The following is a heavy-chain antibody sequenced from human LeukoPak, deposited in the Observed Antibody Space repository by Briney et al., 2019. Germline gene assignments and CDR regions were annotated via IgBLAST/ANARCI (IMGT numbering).Heavy chain of an antibody. D-gene: IGHD1-26*01. CDR3: TRELGGSYNDY. J-gene: IGHJ4*02. CDR2: IRYDGSNK. V-gene: IGHV3-30*02. Sequence: GGSLRLSCAASGFTFSSYGMHWVRQAPGKGLEWVAFIRYDGSNKYYADSVKGRFTISRDNSKNTLYLQMNGLRAEDTAVYYCTRELGGSYNDYWGQGTLVTVSS. CDR1: GFTFSSYG.